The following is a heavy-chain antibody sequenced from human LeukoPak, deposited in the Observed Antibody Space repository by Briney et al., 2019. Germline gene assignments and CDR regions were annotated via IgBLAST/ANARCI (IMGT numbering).Heavy chain of an antibody. J-gene: IGHJ5*02. Sequence: GGSLRLSCAASGFTFSSYGMHWVRQAPGKWLEWVAVISYDGSNKYYADSVKGRFTISRDNSKNTLYLQMNSLRAEDTAVYYCAKDRRQRYYYGSGSITPWGQGTLVTVSS. D-gene: IGHD3-10*01. CDR2: ISYDGSNK. CDR3: AKDRRQRYYYGSGSITP. CDR1: GFTFSSYG. V-gene: IGHV3-30*18.